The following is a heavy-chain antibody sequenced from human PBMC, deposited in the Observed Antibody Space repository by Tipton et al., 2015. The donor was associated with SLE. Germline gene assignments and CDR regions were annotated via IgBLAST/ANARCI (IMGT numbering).Heavy chain of an antibody. CDR1: GGSISSGGYY. CDR3: ARRGYSGYFDY. V-gene: IGHV4-31*03. CDR2: IYYSGST. Sequence: TLSLTCTVSGGSISSGGYYWSWIRQHPGKGLEWIGYIYYSGSTYYNPSLKSRVTISVDTSKNQFSLKLSSVTAADTAVYYCARRGYSGYFDYWGQGTLVTVSS. D-gene: IGHD5-12*01. J-gene: IGHJ4*02.